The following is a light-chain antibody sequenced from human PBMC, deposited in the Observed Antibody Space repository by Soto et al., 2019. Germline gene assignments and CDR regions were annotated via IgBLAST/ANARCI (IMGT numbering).Light chain of an antibody. CDR1: TGDIGAYNY. CDR2: DVN. V-gene: IGLV2-14*03. J-gene: IGLJ3*02. Sequence: QSALTPPASVSGSPGQSITISCTGTTGDIGAYNYVSWYQQHPGKAPKLIIFDVNSRPSGISGRFSGSKSGNTASLTISGLQAEDEADYYCNSFTSSTTWVFGGGTKLTVL. CDR3: NSFTSSTTWV.